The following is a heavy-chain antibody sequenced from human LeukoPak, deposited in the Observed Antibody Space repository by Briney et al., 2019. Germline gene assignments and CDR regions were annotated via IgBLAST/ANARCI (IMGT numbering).Heavy chain of an antibody. J-gene: IGHJ3*01. V-gene: IGHV3-7*01. CDR3: ARDRVGDSDAFDV. CDR2: IKQDGSVK. CDR1: GYRFSNSW. D-gene: IGHD2-21*01. Sequence: GGSLRLSCAASGYRFSNSWMSWVRQAPGKGLEWVANIKQDGSVKYYVDSVKGRFTISRDNAKSSLYLQMSSLRAEDTAIYYCARDRVGDSDAFDVWGQGTVVTVSS.